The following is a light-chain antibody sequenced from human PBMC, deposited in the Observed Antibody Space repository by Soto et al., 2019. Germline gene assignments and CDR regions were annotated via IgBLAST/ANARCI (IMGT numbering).Light chain of an antibody. Sequence: DLPMTQSPSTLSASVGDRVTITCRASQSISSWLAWYQQKPGKAPKLPIYDASSLESGVPSRFSGSGSGTEFTLTISSLQPDDFATYYCQQYNSYSWTFGQGTKVEIK. CDR3: QQYNSYSWT. CDR2: DAS. CDR1: QSISSW. J-gene: IGKJ1*01. V-gene: IGKV1-5*01.